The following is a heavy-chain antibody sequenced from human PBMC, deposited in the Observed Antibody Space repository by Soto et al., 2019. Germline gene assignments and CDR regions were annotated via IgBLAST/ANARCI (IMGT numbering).Heavy chain of an antibody. J-gene: IGHJ4*02. Sequence: QVQLVQSGAEVKKPGASVKVSCKASGYTFTGYYMHWVRQAPGQGLEWMGWINPNSGGTSNAQKFQGWVTMTRDTSISTAYMELSRLRSDDTAVYYCAIGEAAAGPFDYLGQGTLVTVSS. CDR3: AIGEAAAGPFDY. D-gene: IGHD6-13*01. CDR2: INPNSGGT. V-gene: IGHV1-2*04. CDR1: GYTFTGYY.